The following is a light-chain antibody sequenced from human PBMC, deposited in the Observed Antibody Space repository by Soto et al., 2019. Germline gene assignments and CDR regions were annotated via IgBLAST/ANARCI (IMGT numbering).Light chain of an antibody. CDR1: QTISND. Sequence: ERVLMPAPAAFFVSPGERVTLSCRASQTISNDLAWYQQKPGQAPRLLIYGASTRATGVPARFSGGGSGTEFTLTISSLQSEDFAFYYCQQNNKWPPVTFGGGTRVDIK. V-gene: IGKV3-15*01. J-gene: IGKJ4*01. CDR3: QQNNKWPPVT. CDR2: GAS.